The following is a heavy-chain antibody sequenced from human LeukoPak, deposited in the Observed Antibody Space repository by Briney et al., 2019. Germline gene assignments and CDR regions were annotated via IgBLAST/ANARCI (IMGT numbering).Heavy chain of an antibody. CDR2: ISYDGSNK. CDR1: GFTFSSYG. CDR3: AKDTSGSYWGFDY. Sequence: GGSLRLSCAASGFTFSSYGMHWVRQAPGKGLEWVAVISYDGSNKYYADSVKGRFTISRDNSKNTLYLQMNSLRAEDTAVYYCAKDTSGSYWGFDYWGQGTLVTVSS. D-gene: IGHD1-26*01. J-gene: IGHJ4*02. V-gene: IGHV3-30*18.